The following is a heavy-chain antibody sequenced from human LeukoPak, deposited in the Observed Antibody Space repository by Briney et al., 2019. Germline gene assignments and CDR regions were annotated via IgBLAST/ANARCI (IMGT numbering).Heavy chain of an antibody. V-gene: IGHV4-39*01. CDR3: ARNVVSLNSSGFYYFDY. J-gene: IGHJ4*02. CDR1: GASISGSDYS. CDR2: IDDSGST. D-gene: IGHD6-19*01. Sequence: PSETLSLTCSVSGASISGSDYSWAWIRQPPGKGLEWIGTIDDSGSTYYNPSLKSRLTMSVDTSKNQFSLNLNSVNAADTALYYCARNVVSLNSSGFYYFDYWGQGSLLIVSS.